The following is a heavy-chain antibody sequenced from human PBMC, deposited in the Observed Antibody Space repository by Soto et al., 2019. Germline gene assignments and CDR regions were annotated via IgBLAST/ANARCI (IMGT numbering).Heavy chain of an antibody. J-gene: IGHJ6*02. CDR2: TYYRSKWYN. D-gene: IGHD6-19*01. CDR1: GDSVSRNSAA. CDR3: ARDHIAVAGSYYYYGMDV. V-gene: IGHV6-1*01. Sequence: SQTLSLTCAISGDSVSRNSAAWNWIRQSPSRGLEWLGRTYYRSKWYNDYAVSVKSRITINPDTSKNQFSLQLNSVTPEDTAVYYCARDHIAVAGSYYYYGMDVWGQGTTVTV.